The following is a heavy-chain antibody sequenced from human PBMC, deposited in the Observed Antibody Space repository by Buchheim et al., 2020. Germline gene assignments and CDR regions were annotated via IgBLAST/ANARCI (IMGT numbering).Heavy chain of an antibody. CDR3: ARVRRYYGSGSYIGNGMDV. CDR2: ISSSGSTI. Sequence: EVQLVESGGGLVQPGGSLRLSCAASGFTFSSYEMNWVRQAPGKGLEWVSYISSSGSTIYYADSVKGRFTISRDNAKNSLYLKMNSLGAEDTAVYYCARVRRYYGSGSYIGNGMDVWGQGTT. CDR1: GFTFSSYE. J-gene: IGHJ6*02. V-gene: IGHV3-48*03. D-gene: IGHD3-10*01.